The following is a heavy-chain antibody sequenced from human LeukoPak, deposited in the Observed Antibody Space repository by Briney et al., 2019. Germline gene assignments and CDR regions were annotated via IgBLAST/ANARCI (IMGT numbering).Heavy chain of an antibody. CDR3: SKSESGSYYRPLDY. CDR2: ISWHSGTI. J-gene: IGHJ4*02. Sequence: GGSLRLSCATSGFIFSNYWMSWVRQTAGKGLEWVSGISWHSGTIDYADSVKGRFTISRDNAKNSLYLQMNSLRAEDTALYYCSKSESGSYYRPLDYWGQGTLVTVSS. V-gene: IGHV3-9*01. CDR1: GFIFSNYW. D-gene: IGHD1-26*01.